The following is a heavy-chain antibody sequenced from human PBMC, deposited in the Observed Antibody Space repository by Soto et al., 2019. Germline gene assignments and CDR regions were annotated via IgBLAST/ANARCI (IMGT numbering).Heavy chain of an antibody. CDR2: ISYDGNNK. V-gene: IGHV3-30*03. J-gene: IGHJ4*02. CDR1: GFTFNNYG. CDR3: ARDPYYDSSGPSDY. Sequence: GGSLRLSCAASGFTFNNYGMHWVRQAPGKGLEWVAVISYDGNNKDYADSVKGRFTISRDNSKNMLYLQMNSLRAEDTAAYYCARDPYYDSSGPSDYWGQGTLVTVSS. D-gene: IGHD3-22*01.